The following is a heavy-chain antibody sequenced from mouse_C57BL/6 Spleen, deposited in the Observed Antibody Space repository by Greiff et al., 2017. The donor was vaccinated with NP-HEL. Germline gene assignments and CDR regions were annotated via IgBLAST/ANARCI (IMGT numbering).Heavy chain of an antibody. CDR3: TRGSSSGYAAMDY. D-gene: IGHD3-2*02. CDR1: GFTFSSYA. J-gene: IGHJ4*01. V-gene: IGHV5-9-1*02. CDR2: ISSGGDYI. Sequence: EVKLMESGEGLVKPGGSLKLSCAASGFTFSSYAMSWVRQTPEKRLEWVAYISSGGDYIYYADTVKGRFTISRDNARNTLYLQMSSLKSEDTAMYYCTRGSSSGYAAMDYWGQGTSVTVSS.